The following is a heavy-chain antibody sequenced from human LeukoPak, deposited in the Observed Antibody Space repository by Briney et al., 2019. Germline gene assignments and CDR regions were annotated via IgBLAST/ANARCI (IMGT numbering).Heavy chain of an antibody. Sequence: SVKVSCKASGGTFSSYAISWVRQAPGQGLEWMGGIIPIFGTANYAQKFQGRVTITADESTSTAYMELSSLRSEGTAVYYCASPGAIVGATYFDYWGQGTLVTVSS. D-gene: IGHD1-26*01. J-gene: IGHJ4*02. V-gene: IGHV1-69*13. CDR1: GGTFSSYA. CDR2: IIPIFGTA. CDR3: ASPGAIVGATYFDY.